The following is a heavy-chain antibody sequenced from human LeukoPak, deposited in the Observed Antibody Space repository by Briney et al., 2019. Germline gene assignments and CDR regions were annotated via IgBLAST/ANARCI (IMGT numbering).Heavy chain of an antibody. J-gene: IGHJ4*02. CDR1: GYTFTGYY. CDR3: ARDSVGVSPYYDFWSGYYAIFDY. V-gene: IGHV1-2*04. D-gene: IGHD3-3*01. CDR2: INPNSGGT. Sequence: ASVKVSCKASGYTFTGYYMHWVRQAPGQGLEWMGWINPNSGGTNYAQKFQGWVTMTRDTSISTAYMELSRLRSDDTAVYYCARDSVGVSPYYDFWSGYYAIFDYWGQGTLVTVSS.